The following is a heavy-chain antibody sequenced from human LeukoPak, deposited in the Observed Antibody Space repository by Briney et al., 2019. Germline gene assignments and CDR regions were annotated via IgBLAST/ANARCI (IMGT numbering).Heavy chain of an antibody. CDR1: GFSFRTYW. D-gene: IGHD3-22*01. CDR3: ARDGDDGSHYYGGY. Sequence: GGSLRLSCAASGFSFRTYWMSWVRQAPGKGLEWVANINQDGSYIYYMDSVKGRFTLSRDNAKNSLYPQMNSLRAEDTAVYFCARDGDDGSHYYGGYWGQGSLVTVSS. CDR2: INQDGSYI. V-gene: IGHV3-7*01. J-gene: IGHJ4*02.